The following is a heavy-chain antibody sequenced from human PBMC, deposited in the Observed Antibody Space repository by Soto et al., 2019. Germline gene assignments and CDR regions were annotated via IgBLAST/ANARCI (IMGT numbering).Heavy chain of an antibody. Sequence: QVQLVQSGAEVKKPGASVKVSCKASGYTFTSYYMHWVRQAPGQGLEWMGIINPSGGSTSYAQKFQGRVTMTRDTSTSTVYMELSSLRSEDTAVYYCARELDPNTGPPERNYYYYYGMDVWGQGTTVTVSS. J-gene: IGHJ6*02. CDR2: INPSGGST. CDR1: GYTFTSYY. V-gene: IGHV1-46*01. CDR3: ARELDPNTGPPERNYYYYYGMDV.